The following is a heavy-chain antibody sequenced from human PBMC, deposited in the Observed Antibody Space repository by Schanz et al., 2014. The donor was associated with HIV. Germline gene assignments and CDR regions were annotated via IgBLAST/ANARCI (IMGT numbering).Heavy chain of an antibody. CDR1: GFTFSDAW. V-gene: IGHV3-33*08. Sequence: VQLMESGGGPEKPGGSLRLSCAVSGFTFSDAWMSWVRQTPGKGLEWVAVLWHDGTNKYYVDSVKDRFTISRDNSKNTLYLQMNGLRADDTAVYYCARTSRIVIPDRDPRLSYLYGMDVWGQGTTVTVSS. D-gene: IGHD1-26*01. CDR2: LWHDGTNK. CDR3: ARTSRIVIPDRDPRLSYLYGMDV. J-gene: IGHJ6*02.